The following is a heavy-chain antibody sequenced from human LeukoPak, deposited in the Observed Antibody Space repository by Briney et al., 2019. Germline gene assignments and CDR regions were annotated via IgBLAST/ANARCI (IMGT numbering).Heavy chain of an antibody. D-gene: IGHD2-15*01. Sequence: PSETLSLTCTVSGGSISSSSYYWGWIRQPPGKGLEWIGSIYYSGSTYYNPSLKSRVTISVDTSKNQFSLKLSSVTAADTAVYYCARVRGGGMTPNVFDYWGQGTLVTVSS. CDR3: ARVRGGGMTPNVFDY. CDR1: GGSISSSSYY. CDR2: IYYSGST. V-gene: IGHV4-39*01. J-gene: IGHJ4*02.